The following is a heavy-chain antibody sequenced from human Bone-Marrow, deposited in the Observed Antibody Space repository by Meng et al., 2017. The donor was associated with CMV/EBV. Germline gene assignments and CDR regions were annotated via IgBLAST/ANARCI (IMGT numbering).Heavy chain of an antibody. CDR3: ARDRNRATSNFDY. D-gene: IGHD5-12*01. V-gene: IGHV1-18*01. CDR1: GYTFTSKR. CDR2: IRDYNGNT. Sequence: DSGYTFTSKRINWGRQAPGQGLEWMGGIRDYNGNTNYAQKLKGRVTMTTDTSTSTAYLDLRSLRSDDTAVYYCARDRNRATSNFDYWGQGTLVTVSS. J-gene: IGHJ4*02.